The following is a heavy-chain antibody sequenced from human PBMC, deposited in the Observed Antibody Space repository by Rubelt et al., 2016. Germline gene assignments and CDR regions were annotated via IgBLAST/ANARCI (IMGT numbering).Heavy chain of an antibody. J-gene: IGHJ3*02. Sequence: QVQLQQWGAGLLKPSETLSLTCAVYGGSFSGYYWSWIRQPPGKGLEWIGEINHSGSTNYNPSLKSRVTISVDTAKNQFSLERSSVTAADTAVYYCARRNGYSSGWYSIRGAFDIWGQGTMVTVSS. V-gene: IGHV4-34*01. CDR3: ARRNGYSSGWYSIRGAFDI. CDR2: INHSGST. CDR1: GGSFSGYY. D-gene: IGHD6-19*01.